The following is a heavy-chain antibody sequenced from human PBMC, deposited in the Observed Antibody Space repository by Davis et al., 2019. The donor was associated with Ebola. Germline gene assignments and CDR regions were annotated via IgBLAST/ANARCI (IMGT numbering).Heavy chain of an antibody. CDR1: GGTFSSYA. Sequence: SVKVSCNASGGTFSSYAISWVRQAPGQGLEWMGAIIPIFGTANYAQKFQGRVTITADESTSTAYKELSSLRCEDTAVYYCARTWQLDVWGQGTTVIVPS. V-gene: IGHV1-69*13. D-gene: IGHD6-6*01. CDR3: ARTWQLDV. J-gene: IGHJ6*02. CDR2: IIPIFGTA.